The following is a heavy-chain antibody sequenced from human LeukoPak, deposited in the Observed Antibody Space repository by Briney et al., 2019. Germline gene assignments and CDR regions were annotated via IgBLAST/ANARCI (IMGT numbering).Heavy chain of an antibody. D-gene: IGHD6-19*01. CDR1: GFTFSSYA. J-gene: IGHJ5*02. Sequence: GGSLRLSCAASGFTFSSYAMSWVRQAPGKGLEWVSAISGSGGSTYYADSVKGRFTISRDNSKNTLYLQMNSLRAEDTAVYYCTKFKYSRGWIVWFDPWGQGTLVTVSS. CDR3: TKFKYSRGWIVWFDP. CDR2: ISGSGGST. V-gene: IGHV3-23*01.